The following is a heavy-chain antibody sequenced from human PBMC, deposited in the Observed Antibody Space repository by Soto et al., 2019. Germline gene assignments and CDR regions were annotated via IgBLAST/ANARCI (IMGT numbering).Heavy chain of an antibody. J-gene: IGHJ4*02. CDR2: KYYRSKWYS. V-gene: IGHV6-1*01. D-gene: IGHD4-17*01. CDR3: ARGPTALYX. Sequence: SQTLSLTCAISGDSVSSNSAAWNWIRQSPSIGLEWLGRKYYRSKWYSVYAVSVKSRITIKPETSKNQFSLQLNSVTPEDTAVYYCARGPTALYXWGQGTRVTVSX. CDR1: GDSVSSNSAA.